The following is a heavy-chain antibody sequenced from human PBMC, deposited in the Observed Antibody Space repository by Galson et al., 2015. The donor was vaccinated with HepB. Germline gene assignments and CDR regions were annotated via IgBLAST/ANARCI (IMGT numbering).Heavy chain of an antibody. V-gene: IGHV3-7*03. D-gene: IGHD2-2*01. CDR2: IKQDGSER. J-gene: IGHJ4*02. CDR1: GFTFSSHW. Sequence: SLRLSCAASGFTFSSHWMSGVRQAPGKGLEWVANIKQDGSERYYVDSVKGRFTISRDNAKNSLYLQMNSLRVEDTAVYYCAHAPNLYYFDNWGQGTLVTASS. CDR3: AHAPNLYYFDN.